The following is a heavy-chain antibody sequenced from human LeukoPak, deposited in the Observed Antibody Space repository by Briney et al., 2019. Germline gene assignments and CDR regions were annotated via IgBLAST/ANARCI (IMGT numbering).Heavy chain of an antibody. CDR1: GGSISSYY. D-gene: IGHD3-16*01. CDR2: IYYSGST. V-gene: IGHV4-59*01. CDR3: AREVGGFDY. Sequence: SETLSLTSTVSGGSISSYYWSWIRQPPGKGLEWIGYIYYSGSTNYNPSLTSRVTISVDTSKNQFSLKLSSVTAADTAVYYCAREVGGFDYWGQGTLVTVSS. J-gene: IGHJ4*02.